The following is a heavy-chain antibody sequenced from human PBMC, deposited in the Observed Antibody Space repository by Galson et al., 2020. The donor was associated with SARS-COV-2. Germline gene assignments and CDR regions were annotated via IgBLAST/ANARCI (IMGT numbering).Heavy chain of an antibody. CDR3: AGELLGAVDI. J-gene: IGHJ3*02. Sequence: GESLKISCSASGFTFSSYAMHWVRQAPGKGLEWVAVISYDGSNKYYADCVKCRFPISRDNSKNTLYLQMNSLRAEDTAVYYCAGELLGAVDIWGQGTMVTVSS. CDR1: GFTFSSYA. V-gene: IGHV3-30-3*01. CDR2: ISYDGSNK. D-gene: IGHD3-10*01.